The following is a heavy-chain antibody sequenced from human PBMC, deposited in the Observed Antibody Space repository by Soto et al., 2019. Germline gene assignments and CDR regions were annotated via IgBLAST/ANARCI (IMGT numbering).Heavy chain of an antibody. D-gene: IGHD6-19*01. V-gene: IGHV3-30*18. CDR2: ISSDGSNK. CDR1: GFTFSSYG. CDR3: GKSGPQWQTSSYYFDY. Sequence: QVQLVESGGGVVQPGRSLRLSCAASGFTFSSYGMHWVRQAPGKGLEWVAVISSDGSNKYYADSVKGRFTISRNNSKNKLYHQMNSLIAEDTAVYYCGKSGPQWQTSSYYFDYWGQGTLVTVSS. J-gene: IGHJ4*02.